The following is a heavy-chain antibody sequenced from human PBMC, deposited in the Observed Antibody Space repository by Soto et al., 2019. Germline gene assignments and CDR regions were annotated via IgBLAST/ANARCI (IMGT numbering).Heavy chain of an antibody. CDR2: ISYDGSNK. J-gene: IGHJ4*02. D-gene: IGHD1-26*01. CDR3: ARRGGSYGGG. V-gene: IGHV3-30-3*01. Sequence: QVQLVESGGGVVQPGRSLRLSCAASGFTFSSYAMHWVRQAPGKGLEWVAVISYDGSNKYYADSVKGRFTISRDNSKNTLYLQMNSLRAEDTAVYYCARRGGSYGGGWGQGTLVTVSS. CDR1: GFTFSSYA.